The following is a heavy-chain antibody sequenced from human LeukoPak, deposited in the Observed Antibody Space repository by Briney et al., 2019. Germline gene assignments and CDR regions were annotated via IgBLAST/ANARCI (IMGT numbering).Heavy chain of an antibody. CDR1: GFTFSSYG. J-gene: IGHJ4*02. CDR2: IWYDGSNK. D-gene: IGHD3-22*01. CDR3: ARDGYYYDSSGYYQEAPFVDY. V-gene: IGHV3-33*01. Sequence: GGSLRLSCAASGFTFSSYGMHWVRQAPGKGLEWVAVIWYDGSNKYYADSVKVRFTISRDNSKNTLYLQMNSLRAEDTAVYYCARDGYYYDSSGYYQEAPFVDYWGQGTLVTVSS.